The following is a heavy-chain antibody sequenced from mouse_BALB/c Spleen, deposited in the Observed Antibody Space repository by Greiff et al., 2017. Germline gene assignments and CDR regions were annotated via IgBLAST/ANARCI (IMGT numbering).Heavy chain of an antibody. Sequence: EVKLVESGGGLVKPGGSLKLSCAASGFTFSSYAMSWVRQTPEKRLEWVASISSGGSTYYPDSVKGRFTISRDNARNILYLQMSSLRSEDTSMYYCARGRDYGNSWFDYWGQGTLVTVSA. CDR2: ISSGGST. J-gene: IGHJ3*01. V-gene: IGHV5-6-5*01. CDR3: ARGRDYGNSWFDY. D-gene: IGHD2-1*01. CDR1: GFTFSSYA.